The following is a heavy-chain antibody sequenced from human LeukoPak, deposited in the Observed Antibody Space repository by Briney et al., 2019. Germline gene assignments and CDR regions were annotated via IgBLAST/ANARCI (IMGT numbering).Heavy chain of an antibody. Sequence: SETLSLTCAVSGYSISSGYYWGWIRQPPGKGLEGIGRIYHSGSTYYTQSLKSRVTISVDTSKNPFSLKLSSVTAADTAVYYCARDGRGAEVDFWGQGTLVTVCS. V-gene: IGHV4-38-2*02. CDR1: GYSISSGYY. D-gene: IGHD3-10*01. CDR3: ARDGRGAEVDF. J-gene: IGHJ4*02. CDR2: IYHSGST.